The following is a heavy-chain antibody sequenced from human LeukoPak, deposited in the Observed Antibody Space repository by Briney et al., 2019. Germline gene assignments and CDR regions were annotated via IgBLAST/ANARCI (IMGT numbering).Heavy chain of an antibody. CDR2: ISSSSSYI. CDR3: ARDVEMFSTTWSDAFDI. D-gene: IGHD6-13*01. Sequence: MTGGSLRLSCAASGFTFSSYSMNWVRQAPGKGLEWVSSISSSSSYIYYADSVKGRFTISRDNAKNSLYLQMNSLRAEDTAVYYCARDVEMFSTTWSDAFDIWGQGTMVTVSS. V-gene: IGHV3-21*01. J-gene: IGHJ3*02. CDR1: GFTFSSYS.